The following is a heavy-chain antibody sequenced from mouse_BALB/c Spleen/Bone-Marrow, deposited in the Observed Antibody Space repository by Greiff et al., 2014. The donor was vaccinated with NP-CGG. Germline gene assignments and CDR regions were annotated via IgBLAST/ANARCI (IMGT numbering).Heavy chain of an antibody. Sequence: QGQLKGSGAELARPGASGKMSCKASGYTLTSYTMHWVKQRPGQGLEWIGYINPSSGYTNYNQKFKDKATLTADKSSSTAYMQLSSLTSEDSAVYYCAYGNYGYAMDYWGQGTSVTVSS. D-gene: IGHD2-10*02. V-gene: IGHV1-4*01. CDR3: AYGNYGYAMDY. CDR1: GYTLTSYT. CDR2: INPSSGYT. J-gene: IGHJ4*01.